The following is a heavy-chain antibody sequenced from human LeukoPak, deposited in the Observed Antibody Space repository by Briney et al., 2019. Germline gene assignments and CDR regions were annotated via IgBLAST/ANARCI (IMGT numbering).Heavy chain of an antibody. CDR2: IYPGDSDT. Sequence: GESLKISCKGSGYSFISYWIGWVRQMPGKGLESMGIIYPGDSDTKYSPSFQGQVTISADKSISTVYLQWNSLKASDTAMYYCARLQTGSGWWEGFDSWGQGTLVTVSS. CDR3: ARLQTGSGWWEGFDS. J-gene: IGHJ4*02. V-gene: IGHV5-51*01. CDR1: GYSFISYW. D-gene: IGHD6-19*01.